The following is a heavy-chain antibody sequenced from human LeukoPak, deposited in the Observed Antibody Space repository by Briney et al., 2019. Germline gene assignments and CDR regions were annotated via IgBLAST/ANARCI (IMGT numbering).Heavy chain of an antibody. D-gene: IGHD5-18*01. CDR3: AKVGYSYGFYYYMDV. V-gene: IGHV3-23*01. J-gene: IGHJ6*03. Sequence: GGSLRLSCAASGFTFSSYAMSWVRQAPGKWLEWVSVISSSGGSTYYADSVKGRFTISRDNSKNTLYLQMNSLRAEDTAVYYCAKVGYSYGFYYYMDVWGKGTTVTVSS. CDR1: GFTFSSYA. CDR2: ISSSGGST.